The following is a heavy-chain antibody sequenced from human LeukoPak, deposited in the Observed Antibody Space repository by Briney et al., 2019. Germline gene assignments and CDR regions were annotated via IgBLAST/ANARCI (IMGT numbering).Heavy chain of an antibody. J-gene: IGHJ5*02. CDR3: ARVGGNYDILTGYRYNWFDP. V-gene: IGHV1-3*01. D-gene: IGHD3-9*01. Sequence: GASVKVSCKASGYTFTSYAMHWVRQAPGQRLEWMGWINAGNGNTKYSQKFQGRVTITRNTSASTAYMELSSLGSEDTAVYYCARVGGNYDILTGYRYNWFDPWGQGTLVTVSS. CDR2: INAGNGNT. CDR1: GYTFTSYA.